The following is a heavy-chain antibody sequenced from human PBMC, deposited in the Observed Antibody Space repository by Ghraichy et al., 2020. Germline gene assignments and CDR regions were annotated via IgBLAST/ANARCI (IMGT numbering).Heavy chain of an antibody. J-gene: IGHJ6*02. CDR1: GGSISSGGYY. CDR3: ARDRPDGDYYYGMDV. V-gene: IGHV4-31*03. D-gene: IGHD4-17*01. CDR2: IYNSGST. Sequence: SETLSLTCTVSGGSISSGGYYWNWIRQHPGKGLEWIGYIYNSGSTYYNPSLKSRLTISLDMFKNQFSLKLTSVTGADTAIYYCARDRPDGDYYYGMDVWGQGTTVTVSS.